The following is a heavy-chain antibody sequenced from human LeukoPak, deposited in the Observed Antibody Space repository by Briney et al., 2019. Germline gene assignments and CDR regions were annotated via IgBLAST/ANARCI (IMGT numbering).Heavy chain of an antibody. CDR3: ARNYAYNHFDY. Sequence: GGSLRLSCAVSGFTFSSSWMTWVRQAPGKGLEWVATMNSDGGQKSYVDSVKGRFTISRDNAKNSLYLQMNRLRAEDTAVYYCARNYAYNHFDYWGQGTLVTVSS. D-gene: IGHD5-24*01. CDR1: GFTFSSSW. J-gene: IGHJ4*02. V-gene: IGHV3-7*01. CDR2: MNSDGGQK.